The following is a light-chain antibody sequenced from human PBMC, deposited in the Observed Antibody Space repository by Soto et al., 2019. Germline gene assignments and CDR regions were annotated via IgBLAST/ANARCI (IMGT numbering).Light chain of an antibody. Sequence: EIVLTQSPCTLSLSPLERATLSCRASQSVSSNYFAWYQQKPGQAPRLLIYGVSSRATGIPDRFSGSGSGTDFTLTISSLQPEDFATYYCQQSYSTPLTFGQGTRLEIK. J-gene: IGKJ5*01. CDR3: QQSYSTPLT. V-gene: IGKV3-20*01. CDR1: QSVSSNY. CDR2: GVS.